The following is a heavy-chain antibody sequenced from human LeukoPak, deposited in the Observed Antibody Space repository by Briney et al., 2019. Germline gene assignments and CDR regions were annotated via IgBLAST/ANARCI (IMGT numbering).Heavy chain of an antibody. Sequence: PGGSLRLSCAASGFTFSSYGMHWVRQAPGKGLEWVAVIWHDGSNKNYADSVKGRFTISRDNSKNTLYLQMSSLRAEDTAVYYCTRNLYGDCWGQGTLVTVSS. J-gene: IGHJ4*02. V-gene: IGHV3-33*01. D-gene: IGHD3-16*01. CDR3: TRNLYGDC. CDR1: GFTFSSYG. CDR2: IWHDGSNK.